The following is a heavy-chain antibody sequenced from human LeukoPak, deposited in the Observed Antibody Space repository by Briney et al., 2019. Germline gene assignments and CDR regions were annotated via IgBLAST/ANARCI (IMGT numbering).Heavy chain of an antibody. D-gene: IGHD3-22*01. J-gene: IGHJ4*02. V-gene: IGHV3-30-3*01. CDR1: GFTFSSYA. CDR2: ISYDGSNK. CDR3: ARERTYYYDSSGYPERYFDY. Sequence: GRSLRLSCAASGFTFSSYAMHWVRQAPGKGLEWVAVISYDGSNKYYADSVKGRFTISRDNSKNTLYLQMNSLRAEDTAVYYCARERTYYYDSSGYPERYFDYWGQGTLVTVSS.